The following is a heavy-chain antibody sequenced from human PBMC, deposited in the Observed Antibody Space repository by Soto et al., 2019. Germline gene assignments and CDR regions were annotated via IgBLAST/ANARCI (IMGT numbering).Heavy chain of an antibody. D-gene: IGHD1-26*01. Sequence: QVQLQESGPGLVKPSGTLSLTCGVSGGSVSSSNWWTWVRQPPGKGLQWIGEIYHSGSTNYNPSLRSRVTISGAQSTNQFSLRLRSVTTADTGVYYCARHLRALDVWGQGTTGIVSS. CDR2: IYHSGST. J-gene: IGHJ6*02. V-gene: IGHV4-4*02. CDR1: GGSVSSSNW. CDR3: ARHLRALDV.